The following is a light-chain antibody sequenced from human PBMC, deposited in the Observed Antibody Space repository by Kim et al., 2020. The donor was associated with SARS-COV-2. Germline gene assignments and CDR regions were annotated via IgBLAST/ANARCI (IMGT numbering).Light chain of an antibody. CDR2: YAA. V-gene: IGKV3-11*01. CDR3: QQHSKWPPAPS. CDR1: HSIGIS. J-gene: IGKJ4*01. Sequence: PGEVPSLSCRASHSIGISLAWYQQTRAQAPTLLIYYAAIRATGIPDRFSGSGSVTDFTLTIGGLDPEDFGVYFFQQHSKWPPAPSFGGGTTVDIK.